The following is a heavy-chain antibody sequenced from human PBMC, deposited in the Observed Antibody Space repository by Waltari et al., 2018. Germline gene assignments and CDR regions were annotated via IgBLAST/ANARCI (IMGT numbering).Heavy chain of an antibody. CDR3: ARGGQQLVLRYFQH. Sequence: QVQLQQWGAGLLKPSATLSLTCAVYGGSFSGSSWRQIRQPPGKGLEWIGEINHSGSTNDNPSLKSRVTISVDTSKNQFSLKLSSVTAADTAVYYCARGGQQLVLRYFQHWGQGTLVTVSS. CDR2: INHSGST. D-gene: IGHD6-13*01. CDR1: GGSFSGSS. J-gene: IGHJ1*01. V-gene: IGHV4-34*01.